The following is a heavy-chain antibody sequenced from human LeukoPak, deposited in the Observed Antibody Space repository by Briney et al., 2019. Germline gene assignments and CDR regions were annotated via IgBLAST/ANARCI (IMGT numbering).Heavy chain of an antibody. CDR1: GGSINNKY. CDR2: IYYTGET. V-gene: IGHV4-59*01. Sequence: TETLSLTCDVSGGSINNKYWSWIRQPPGKRLEWIGYIYYTGETKYNPSLESRVTMSVDTSKNQFSLKVYSVTATDTAMYYCARFSRNNDYVLDYWGQGTLVIVSS. J-gene: IGHJ4*02. CDR3: ARFSRNNDYVLDY. D-gene: IGHD4-17*01.